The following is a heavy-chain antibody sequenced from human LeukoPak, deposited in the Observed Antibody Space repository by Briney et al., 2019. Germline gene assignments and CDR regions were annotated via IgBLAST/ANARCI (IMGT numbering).Heavy chain of an antibody. Sequence: PGGSLRLSCVASGFSFSDHYMDWVRQAPGKGLEWVSRTRNKAHSYTTEYAASVKGRFTISRDDSKNSLYLQMNSLKTEDTALYYYARVTVNSIDYWGQGTLVTVSS. V-gene: IGHV3-72*01. CDR3: ARVTVNSIDY. CDR1: GFSFSDHY. D-gene: IGHD4-23*01. J-gene: IGHJ4*02. CDR2: TRNKAHSYTT.